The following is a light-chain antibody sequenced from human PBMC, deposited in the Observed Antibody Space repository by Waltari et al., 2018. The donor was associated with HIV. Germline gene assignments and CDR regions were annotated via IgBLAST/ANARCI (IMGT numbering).Light chain of an antibody. CDR3: SSCAGSNNGV. CDR2: EVS. CDR1: SSDVGGYNY. V-gene: IGLV2-8*01. Sequence: QSALPQPPSASGSPGQSVTISCTGTSSDVGGYNYVSWYQQHPGKAPKLMIYEVSKRPAGVPDRFSGSKSGNTASLTVSGLQAEDEADYYCSSCAGSNNGVFGGGTKLTVL. J-gene: IGLJ3*02.